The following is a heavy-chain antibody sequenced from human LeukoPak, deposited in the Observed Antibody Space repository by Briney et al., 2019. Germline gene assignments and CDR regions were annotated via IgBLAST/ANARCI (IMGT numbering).Heavy chain of an antibody. V-gene: IGHV4-39*07. Sequence: SETLSLTCTVSGGSISSSSYYWGWIRQPPGKGLEWIGSIYYSGSTYYNPSLKSRVTISVDTSKNQFSLKLSSVTAADTAVYYCARGRSQWRVGAWAYWGQGILVTVSS. D-gene: IGHD6-19*01. CDR2: IYYSGST. CDR3: ARGRSQWRVGAWAY. J-gene: IGHJ4*02. CDR1: GGSISSSSYY.